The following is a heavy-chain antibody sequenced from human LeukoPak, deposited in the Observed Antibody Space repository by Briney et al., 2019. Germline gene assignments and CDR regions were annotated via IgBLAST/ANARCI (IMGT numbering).Heavy chain of an antibody. CDR2: ISSSSSYI. J-gene: IGHJ6*02. CDR3: ARFDLRYDYYGMDV. V-gene: IGHV3-21*01. Sequence: GGSLRLSRAACGFTFSSHSMNCLRQAPEKAREEVSSISSSSSYIYYADSVKGRFTISRENAKNSLYLQMNGLRAEDTAVYYCARFDLRYDYYGMDVWGQGTTVTVSS. CDR1: GFTFSSHS. D-gene: IGHD3-9*01.